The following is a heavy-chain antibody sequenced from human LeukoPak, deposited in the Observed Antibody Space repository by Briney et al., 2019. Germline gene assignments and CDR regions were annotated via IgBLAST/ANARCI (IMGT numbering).Heavy chain of an antibody. Sequence: GGSLRLSCAASGFTFSSYAMHWVRQAPGKGLEWVAVISYDGSNKYYADSVKGRFTISRDNSKNTLYLQMNSLRAEDTAVYYCARARDSRGYRDEYFDYWGQGTLVTVSS. V-gene: IGHV3-30*04. D-gene: IGHD3-22*01. CDR2: ISYDGSNK. J-gene: IGHJ4*02. CDR3: ARARDSRGYRDEYFDY. CDR1: GFTFSSYA.